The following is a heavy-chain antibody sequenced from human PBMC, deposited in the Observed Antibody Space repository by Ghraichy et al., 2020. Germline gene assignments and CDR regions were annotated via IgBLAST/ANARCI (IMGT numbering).Heavy chain of an antibody. Sequence: SETLSLTCTVSGGSISSYYWSWIRQPPGKGLEWIGYIYYSGSTNYNPSLKSRVTISVDTSKNQFSLKLSSVTAADTAVYYCAREPYGDYPMGWFDPWGQGTLVTVSS. J-gene: IGHJ5*02. CDR3: AREPYGDYPMGWFDP. D-gene: IGHD4-17*01. CDR1: GGSISSYY. V-gene: IGHV4-59*01. CDR2: IYYSGST.